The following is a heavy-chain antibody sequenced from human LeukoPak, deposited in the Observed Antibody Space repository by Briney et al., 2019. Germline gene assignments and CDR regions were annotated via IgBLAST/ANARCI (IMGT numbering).Heavy chain of an antibody. CDR3: ARAVTVDYYDSSGYYDY. V-gene: IGHV4-59*01. D-gene: IGHD3-22*01. CDR2: IYYSGST. Sequence: SETLSLTCTVSGGSISSYYWSWIRQPPGKGLEWIGYIYYSGSTNYNPSLKSRVTISVDTSKNQFSLKLSSVTAADTAVYCCARAVTVDYYDSSGYYDYWGQGTLVTVSS. J-gene: IGHJ4*02. CDR1: GGSISSYY.